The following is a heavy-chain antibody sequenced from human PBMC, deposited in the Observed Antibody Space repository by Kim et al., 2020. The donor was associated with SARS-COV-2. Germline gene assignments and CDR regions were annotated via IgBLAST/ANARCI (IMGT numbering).Heavy chain of an antibody. Sequence: GGSLRLSCEASEFTFSSYSIMWVRQAPGKGLEWVSYISGDSNTIYYADSVKGRFTISRDNSKKSVYLQMNSVRAEDTAVYHCARLGGWRFDFGWQGTLV. J-gene: IGHJ4*02. CDR2: ISGDSNTI. D-gene: IGHD3-16*01. V-gene: IGHV3-48*04. CDR1: EFTFSSYS. CDR3: ARLGGWRFDF.